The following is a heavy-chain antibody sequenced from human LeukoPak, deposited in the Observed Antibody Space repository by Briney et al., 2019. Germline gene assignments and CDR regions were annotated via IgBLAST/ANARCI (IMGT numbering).Heavy chain of an antibody. D-gene: IGHD1-26*01. V-gene: IGHV3-30-3*01. Sequence: PGGSLRLSCAASGFAFSTYAMHWVRQAPGKGLEWVAVISFDGNTKYYADSVKGRFTISRDNSKNTLYLQMTSLRAEDTAIYYCAGDRKSGNFLGEFDHWGQGTLVTVSS. CDR1: GFAFSTYA. J-gene: IGHJ5*02. CDR3: AGDRKSGNFLGEFDH. CDR2: ISFDGNTK.